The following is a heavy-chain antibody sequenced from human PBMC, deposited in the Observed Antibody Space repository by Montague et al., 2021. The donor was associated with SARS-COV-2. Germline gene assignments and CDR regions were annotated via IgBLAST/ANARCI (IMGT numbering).Heavy chain of an antibody. CDR1: GFSLSTTGMS. Sequence: PALVKPTQTLTLTCTFSGFSLSTTGMSVGWIRQPPGKALEWLALIYWDGDKRYSPSLKNRLTITWATSKSQVVLTMTNMDPVDTATYYCAHSYDILTGSAFDAWGQGTMVTVSS. CDR2: IYWDGDK. CDR3: AHSYDILTGSAFDA. J-gene: IGHJ5*02. D-gene: IGHD3-9*01. V-gene: IGHV2-5*02.